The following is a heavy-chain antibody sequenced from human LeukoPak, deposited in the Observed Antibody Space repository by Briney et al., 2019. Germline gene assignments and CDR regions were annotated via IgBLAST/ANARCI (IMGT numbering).Heavy chain of an antibody. V-gene: IGHV4-34*01. CDR3: ARGPFTIFGVVTPYYYYYGMDV. J-gene: IGHJ6*02. CDR2: INHSGST. CDR1: GGSFSGYY. Sequence: PSETLSHTCAVYGGSFSGYYWSWIRQPPGKGLEWIGEINHSGSTNYNPSLKSRVTISVDTSKNQFFLKLSSVTAADTAVYYCARGPFTIFGVVTPYYYYYGMDVWGQGTTVTVSS. D-gene: IGHD3-3*01.